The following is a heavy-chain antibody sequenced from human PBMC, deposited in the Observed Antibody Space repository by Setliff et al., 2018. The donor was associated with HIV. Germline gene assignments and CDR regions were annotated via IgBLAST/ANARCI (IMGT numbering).Heavy chain of an antibody. Sequence: ASVKVSCKASGGTFSNYGMSWVRQAPGQGLEWMGGIIPISGTANYAQKFQGRVTSTTDESTSTAYMELSGLRSEDTAVYYCARDRRTAMAADAFDIWGQGTLVTVSS. CDR3: ARDRRTAMAADAFDI. CDR2: IIPISGTA. D-gene: IGHD5-18*01. J-gene: IGHJ4*02. CDR1: GGTFSNYG. V-gene: IGHV1-69*05.